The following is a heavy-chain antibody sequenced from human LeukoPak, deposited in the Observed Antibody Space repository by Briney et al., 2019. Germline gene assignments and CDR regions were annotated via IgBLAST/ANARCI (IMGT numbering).Heavy chain of an antibody. J-gene: IGHJ4*02. V-gene: IGHV1-18*01. Sequence: SVKVSCKASGYTFTSYAMNWVRQAPGQGLEWMGWISAYNGNTNYAQKLQGRVTMTTDTSTSTAYMELRSLRSDDTAVYYCARGMGSSWYVAIDYWGQGTLVTVSS. D-gene: IGHD6-13*01. CDR3: ARGMGSSWYVAIDY. CDR1: GYTFTSYA. CDR2: ISAYNGNT.